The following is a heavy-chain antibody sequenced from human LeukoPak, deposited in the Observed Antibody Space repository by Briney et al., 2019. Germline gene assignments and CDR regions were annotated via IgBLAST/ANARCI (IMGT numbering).Heavy chain of an antibody. D-gene: IGHD6-19*01. CDR3: ARVHSLAVAGMDFDY. Sequence: GASVKVSCKASGYTFTSYDINWVRQATGQGLEWMGWMNSNSGNTGYAQKFQGRVTMTRNTSISTAYMELSSLRSEDTAVYYCARVHSLAVAGMDFDYWGQGTLVTVSS. CDR1: GYTFTSYD. J-gene: IGHJ4*02. CDR2: MNSNSGNT. V-gene: IGHV1-8*01.